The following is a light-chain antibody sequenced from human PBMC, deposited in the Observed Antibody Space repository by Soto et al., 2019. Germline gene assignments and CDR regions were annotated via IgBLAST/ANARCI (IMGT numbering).Light chain of an antibody. J-gene: IGKJ1*01. V-gene: IGKV3-20*01. CDR2: GAS. Sequence: EIVLTQSPGTLSLSPGERATLSCRASQSVSSSYLAWYQQKPGQAPRLLIYGASSGATGIPDRFSGSGSGTDFTLTISRLEPEDFAVYYCQQYGNSRTFGQGTKV. CDR3: QQYGNSRT. CDR1: QSVSSSY.